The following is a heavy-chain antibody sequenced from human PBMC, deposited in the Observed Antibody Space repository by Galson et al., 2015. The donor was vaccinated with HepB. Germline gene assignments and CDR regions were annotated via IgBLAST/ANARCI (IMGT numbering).Heavy chain of an antibody. Sequence: SETLSLTCAVSGGSISSENWWSWVRQPPGKGLEWIGEIYHSGSTNYNPSLKSRVVISVDKSKNQFSLKLNSVTAADTAVYYCARDARSRGYDVNWFDPWGQGTLVTVSS. V-gene: IGHV4-4*02. CDR3: ARDARSRGYDVNWFDP. J-gene: IGHJ5*02. CDR2: IYHSGST. CDR1: GGSISSENW. D-gene: IGHD5-12*01.